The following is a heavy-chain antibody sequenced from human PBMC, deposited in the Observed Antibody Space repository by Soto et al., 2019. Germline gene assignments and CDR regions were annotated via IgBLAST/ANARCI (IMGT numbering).Heavy chain of an antibody. CDR1: EFSFSSQS. CDR2: ISGGSDYI. V-gene: IGHV3-21*01. CDR3: ARSLCTGGRCYSFDY. Sequence: PGGSLRLSCAASEFSFSSQSMNWVRQTPGKGLEWVSSISGGSDYIYYADSVKGRFTISRDNAERSLFLQMNSLRVEDTAVYYCARSLCTGGRCYSFDYWGQGALVTVSS. D-gene: IGHD2-15*01. J-gene: IGHJ4*02.